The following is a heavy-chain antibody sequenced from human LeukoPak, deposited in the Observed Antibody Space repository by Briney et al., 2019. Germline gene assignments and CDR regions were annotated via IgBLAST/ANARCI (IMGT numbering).Heavy chain of an antibody. D-gene: IGHD4-17*01. Sequence: SETLSLTCTVSGGSISSGGFYWNWIRQHPVKGLEWIGFMSYSGNTNYNPSLKSRVTMSVDTTQNQFSLRLSSVTAADTAMYYCARKNDYGASYYIDFWGRGTTVTVSS. CDR2: MSYSGNT. CDR1: GGSISSGGFY. J-gene: IGHJ6*03. V-gene: IGHV4-31*03. CDR3: ARKNDYGASYYIDF.